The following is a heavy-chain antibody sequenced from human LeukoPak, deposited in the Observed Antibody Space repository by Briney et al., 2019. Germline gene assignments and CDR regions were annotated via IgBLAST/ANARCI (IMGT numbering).Heavy chain of an antibody. Sequence: ASVKVSCKASGYTCTGYYMHWVRQAPGQGLEWMGWINPNSGGTNYAQKFQGRVTMTRDTSISTAYMELSRLRSDGTAVHYCARGEEWEPYYFDYWGQGTLVTVSS. CDR1: GYTCTGYY. CDR2: INPNSGGT. D-gene: IGHD1-26*01. CDR3: ARGEEWEPYYFDY. J-gene: IGHJ4*02. V-gene: IGHV1-2*02.